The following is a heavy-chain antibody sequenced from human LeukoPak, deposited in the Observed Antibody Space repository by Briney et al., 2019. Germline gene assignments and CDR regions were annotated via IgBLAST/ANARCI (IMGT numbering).Heavy chain of an antibody. Sequence: ASVKVSCKASGYTFTGYYIHWVRQAPGQGLEWMGWITPNSGGTNYAQKFQGRVTMTRDTSISTVYMELSTLRSDDTAVYYCATNRGSSWPMDAFDVWGQGTMVTVSS. CDR3: ATNRGSSWPMDAFDV. J-gene: IGHJ3*01. D-gene: IGHD6-13*01. CDR2: ITPNSGGT. V-gene: IGHV1-2*02. CDR1: GYTFTGYY.